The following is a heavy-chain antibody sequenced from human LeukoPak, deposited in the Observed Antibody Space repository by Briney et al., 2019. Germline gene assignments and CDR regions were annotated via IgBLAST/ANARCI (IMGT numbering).Heavy chain of an antibody. CDR3: ARRSRMTTIDAFDI. V-gene: IGHV4-59*08. Sequence: SVTLSLKSSGAARSISSYEGSWIRQPPGRGQEWFRYIYFSGTTNYNPSLKSRVPISVETSKNQFFLKLSSVTAADTAVYYCARRSRMTTIDAFDIWGQGTMVTVSS. CDR2: IYFSGTT. D-gene: IGHD5-24*01. CDR1: ARSISSYE. J-gene: IGHJ3*02.